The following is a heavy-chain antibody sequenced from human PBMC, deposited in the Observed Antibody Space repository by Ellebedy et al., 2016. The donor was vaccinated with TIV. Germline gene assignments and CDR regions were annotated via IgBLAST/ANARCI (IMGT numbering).Heavy chain of an antibody. D-gene: IGHD3-10*01. CDR3: ARDRTGVLDI. CDR1: GFTFSDYY. J-gene: IGHJ3*02. CDR2: ISSGGSTM. Sequence: PGGSLRLSCAASGFTFSDYYMSWIRQAPGKGLEWVSYISSGGSTMKYADSAKGRFTISRDNADNSLYLQMNSLRADATAVYYCARDRTGVLDIWGQGTMVTVSS. V-gene: IGHV3-11*04.